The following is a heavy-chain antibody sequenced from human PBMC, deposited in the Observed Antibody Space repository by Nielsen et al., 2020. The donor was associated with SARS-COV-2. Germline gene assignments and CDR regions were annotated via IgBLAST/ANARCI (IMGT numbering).Heavy chain of an antibody. CDR3: ARENGNQGLDL. CDR2: INVNNGGT. V-gene: IGHV1-2*04. Sequence: ASVKVSCKASGYNFIGHYMHWVRQAPGHGLEWMASINVNNGGTNYAQRFQGWVTMSRVTSINTAYLELSRLRSEDTAVYYCARENGNQGLDLWGQGTMVIVSS. CDR1: GYNFIGHY. D-gene: IGHD1-26*01. J-gene: IGHJ3*01.